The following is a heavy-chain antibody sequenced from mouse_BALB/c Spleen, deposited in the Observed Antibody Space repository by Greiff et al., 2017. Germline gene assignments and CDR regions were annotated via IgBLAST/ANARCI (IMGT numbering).Heavy chain of an antibody. V-gene: IGHV5-6-3*01. CDR2: INSNGGST. CDR1: GFTFSSYG. Sequence: EVMLVESGGGLVQPGGSLKLSCAASGFTFSSYGMSWVRQTPDKRLELVATINSNGGSTYYPDSVKGRFTISRDNAKNTLYLQMSSLRSEDTAMYYCASGYGYDGFAYWGQGTLVTVSA. CDR3: ASGYGYDGFAY. D-gene: IGHD2-2*01. J-gene: IGHJ3*01.